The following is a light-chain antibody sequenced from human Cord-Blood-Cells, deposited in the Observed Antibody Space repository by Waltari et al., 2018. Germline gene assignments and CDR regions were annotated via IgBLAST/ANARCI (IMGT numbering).Light chain of an antibody. CDR1: QGISSY. V-gene: IGKV1-9*01. Sequence: IQLTQSPSSLSASVGARVTITCRASQGISSYLAWYQQKPGKAPKLLIYAASTLQSGVPSRFSGSGSGTDFTLTISSLQPEDFATYYCQQLNSYLPLTFGGGTKVEIK. J-gene: IGKJ4*01. CDR2: AAS. CDR3: QQLNSYLPLT.